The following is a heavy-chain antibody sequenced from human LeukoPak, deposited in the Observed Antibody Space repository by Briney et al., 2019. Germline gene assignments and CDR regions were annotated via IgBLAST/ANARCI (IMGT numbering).Heavy chain of an antibody. V-gene: IGHV4-31*03. Sequence: SQTLSLTCTVSGGSISSGGYYWSWIRQHPGKGLEWIGYIYYSGSTYYNPSLKSRVAISVGTSKNQFSLKLSSVTAADTAIYYCAGSVTSRVVLDYWGQGTLVTVSS. CDR3: AGSVTSRVVLDY. CDR2: IYYSGST. CDR1: GGSISSGGYY. J-gene: IGHJ4*02. D-gene: IGHD3-10*01.